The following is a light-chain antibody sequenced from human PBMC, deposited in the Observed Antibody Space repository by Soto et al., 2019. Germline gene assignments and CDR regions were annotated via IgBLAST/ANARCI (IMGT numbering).Light chain of an antibody. J-gene: IGKJ1*01. V-gene: IGKV3-20*01. CDR2: GAS. Sequence: EIVLTQSPGTLSLSPGERATLSCRASHSVISSYLAWYQQKPGQAPRLLIYGASSRDTSIPDRFSGSGSGTDCTLTISRLEPEEFAVYYCQQYGSSPRTFGQGTKVEIK. CDR1: HSVISSY. CDR3: QQYGSSPRT.